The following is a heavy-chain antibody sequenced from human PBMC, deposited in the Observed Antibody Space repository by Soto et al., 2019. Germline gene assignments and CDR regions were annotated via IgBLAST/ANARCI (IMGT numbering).Heavy chain of an antibody. CDR2: INAGNGNT. V-gene: IGHV1-3*01. J-gene: IGHJ4*02. CDR3: ARGGALVR. D-gene: IGHD1-26*01. CDR1: GYTFTGYA. Sequence: ASVKVSCKASGYTFTGYAMHWVRQAPGQRLEWMGWINAGNGNTKYSQKFQGRVTMTRNTSISTAYMELSSLRSEDTAVYYCARGGALVRWGQGTLVTVSS.